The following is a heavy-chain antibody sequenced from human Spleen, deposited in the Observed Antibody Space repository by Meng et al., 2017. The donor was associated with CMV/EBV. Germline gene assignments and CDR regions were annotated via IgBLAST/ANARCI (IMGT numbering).Heavy chain of an antibody. V-gene: IGHV3-30*04. J-gene: IGHJ5*02. D-gene: IGHD4/OR15-4a*01. CDR2: ISYVGSDK. CDR3: ARDWAMVLTPGCIGFDP. CDR1: GFTFSSYA. Sequence: GGSLRLSCAASGFTFSSYAIYWVRQAPGKGLECVAVISYVGSDKYYADSVKGRFTISRDNAKNSLYLQMNSLRAEDTAVYYCARDWAMVLTPGCIGFDPWGQGTLVTVSS.